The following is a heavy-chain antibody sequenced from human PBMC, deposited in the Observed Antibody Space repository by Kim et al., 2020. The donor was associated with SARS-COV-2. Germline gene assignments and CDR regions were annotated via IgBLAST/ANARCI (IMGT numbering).Heavy chain of an antibody. CDR2: IYYSGST. CDR3: ARQVTLEGYLDY. V-gene: IGHV4-59*08. D-gene: IGHD5-18*01. Sequence: SETLSLTCTVSGGSISSYYWSWIRQPPGKGLEWIGYIYYSGSTNYNPSLKSRVTISVDTSKNQFSLKLSSVTAADTAVYYCARQVTLEGYLDYWGQGTLVTVSS. J-gene: IGHJ4*02. CDR1: GGSISSYY.